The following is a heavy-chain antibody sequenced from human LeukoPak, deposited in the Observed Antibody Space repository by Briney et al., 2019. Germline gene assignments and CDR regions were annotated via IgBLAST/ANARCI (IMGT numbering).Heavy chain of an antibody. CDR1: GYTFTSYV. Sequence: ASVKVSCKASGYTFTSYVITWVRQAPGQGLEWMGWISVYNGNTKYAQKFQGRVTITADESTSTAYMELSSLRSEDTAVYYCARVYSSSSNYYYYYMDVWGKGTTVTVSS. CDR3: ARVYSSSSNYYYYYMDV. V-gene: IGHV1-18*01. J-gene: IGHJ6*03. CDR2: ISVYNGNT. D-gene: IGHD6-6*01.